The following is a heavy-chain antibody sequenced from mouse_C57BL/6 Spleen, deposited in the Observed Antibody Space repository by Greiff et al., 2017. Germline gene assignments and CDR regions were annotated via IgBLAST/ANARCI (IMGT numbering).Heavy chain of an antibody. J-gene: IGHJ3*01. CDR2: IWGVGST. Sequence: VQLVESGPGLVAPSQSLSITCTVSGFSLTSYGVDWVRQSPGKGLEWLGVIWGVGSTNYNSALKSRLSISKDNSKSQVFLKMNSLQTDDTAMYYCASDGPYYYGSSYGFAYWGQGTLVTVSA. CDR3: ASDGPYYYGSSYGFAY. D-gene: IGHD1-1*01. CDR1: GFSLTSYG. V-gene: IGHV2-6*01.